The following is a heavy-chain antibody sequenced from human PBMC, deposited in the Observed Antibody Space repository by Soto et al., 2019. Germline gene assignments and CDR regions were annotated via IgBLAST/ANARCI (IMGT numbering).Heavy chain of an antibody. D-gene: IGHD3-22*01. V-gene: IGHV1-69*06. J-gene: IGHJ4*02. CDR1: GDTFSSYG. Sequence: GASVKVSCKTSGDTFSSYGITWVRQAPGQGLEWMGRIIPIFGTTDYAQKFQGRVTITADKSTSTAYMELSSLRSEDTAVYYCARTLHYYDSSAHDYWGQGTLVTVSS. CDR3: ARTLHYYDSSAHDY. CDR2: IIPIFGTT.